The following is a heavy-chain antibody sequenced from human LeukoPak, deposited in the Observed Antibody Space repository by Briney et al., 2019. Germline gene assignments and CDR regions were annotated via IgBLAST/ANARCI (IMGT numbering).Heavy chain of an antibody. CDR3: ARDAFDI. CDR2: IRTTAEGAKYA. Sequence: PGGSLRLSCATSGFSFTDYPMNWVRQAPGKGLEWISNIRTTAEGAKYAYYADSVKGRVTISRDDGKNTLYLQMNSLRAEDTAVYYCARDAFDIWGQGTMVTVSS. V-gene: IGHV3-48*01. CDR1: GFSFTDYP. J-gene: IGHJ3*02.